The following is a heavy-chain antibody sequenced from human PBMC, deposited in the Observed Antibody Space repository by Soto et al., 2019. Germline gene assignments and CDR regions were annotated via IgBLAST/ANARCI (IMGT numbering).Heavy chain of an antibody. CDR1: GFTFSSFA. J-gene: IGHJ4*02. CDR3: VKVPCNLVHRHFFDD. V-gene: IGHV3-30*18. D-gene: IGHD4-4*01. CDR2: ISYDGSQK. Sequence: QVQLAESGGGVVQPGKSLRLSCAASGFTFSSFAMHWVRQAPGKGLEWVASISYDGSQKYFADSVKGRFTISRDNSENTAFLPMSSLRAEDRAVYRCVKVPCNLVHRHFFDDWGQGTTVTVSS.